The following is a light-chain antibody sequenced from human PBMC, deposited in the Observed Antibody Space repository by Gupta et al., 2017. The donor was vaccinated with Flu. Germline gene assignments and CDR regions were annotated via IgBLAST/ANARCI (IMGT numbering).Light chain of an antibody. Sequence: PSTLSASVGDRVTITCRASQNIHSWLAWYQQKPEKAPKLLIYKSSILQSGVPSRFSGSGSGTEFTLTISSLQPDDLAAYYCQQYEAYPLTFGGGTKVDIK. CDR3: QQYEAYPLT. CDR1: QNIHSW. CDR2: KSS. V-gene: IGKV1-5*03. J-gene: IGKJ4*01.